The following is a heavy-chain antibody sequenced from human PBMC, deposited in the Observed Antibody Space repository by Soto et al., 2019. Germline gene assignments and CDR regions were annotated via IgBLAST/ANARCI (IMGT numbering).Heavy chain of an antibody. CDR2: IYYSGST. V-gene: IGHV4-31*03. Sequence: QVQLQESGPGLVKPSQTLSLTCTVSGGSISSGGYYWSWIRQHPGKGLEWIGYIYYSGSTYYNPSLKSRVTRPVDTSKNQFSLKLSSVTAADTAVYYCARGPDSSHWYFDLWGRGTLVTVSS. D-gene: IGHD3-3*01. CDR3: ARGPDSSHWYFDL. J-gene: IGHJ2*01. CDR1: GGSISSGGYY.